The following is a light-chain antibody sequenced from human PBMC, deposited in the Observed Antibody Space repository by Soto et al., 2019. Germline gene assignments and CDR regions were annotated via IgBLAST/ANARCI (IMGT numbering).Light chain of an antibody. J-gene: IGKJ4*01. V-gene: IGKV3-15*01. CDR3: QHYNNWPLT. CDR1: HSVSSR. Sequence: EIVMTQSPATLSVSPGERATLSCRASHSVSSRLAWYQQKPGQAPRLLIYGASTRATGLPARFSGSGSGTEFTLTISSLQSEDFAVYYCQHYNNWPLTFGGGTKVDMK. CDR2: GAS.